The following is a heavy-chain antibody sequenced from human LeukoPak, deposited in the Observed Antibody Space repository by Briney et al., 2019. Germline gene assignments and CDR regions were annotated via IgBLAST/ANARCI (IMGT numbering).Heavy chain of an antibody. CDR2: ITSGSNYI. CDR1: GFTFSSYS. J-gene: IGHJ6*02. D-gene: IGHD5-12*01. V-gene: IGHV3-21*01. Sequence: GGSLRLSCAASGFTFSSYSMNWVRQAPGKGLEWVSSITSGSNYIYYADSLKGRFTITRDNAKNSLYLQMNSLRAQDTAVYYCARGDRSGGPYGMDVWGQGTTVTVSS. CDR3: ARGDRSGGPYGMDV.